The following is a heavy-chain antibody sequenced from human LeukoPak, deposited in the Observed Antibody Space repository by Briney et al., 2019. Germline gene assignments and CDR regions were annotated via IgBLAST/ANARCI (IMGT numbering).Heavy chain of an antibody. J-gene: IGHJ3*02. CDR2: INSDGSST. Sequence: GGSLRLSCAASGFTFRSYWMHWVRHAPGKGLVWVSRINSDGSSTAYADSVKGRFTISRDNAKNTLFLQMNSLRAEDTAVYYCARDTGYPDAFDIWGRGTMVSVSS. CDR1: GFTFRSYW. V-gene: IGHV3-74*01. CDR3: ARDTGYPDAFDI. D-gene: IGHD3-16*02.